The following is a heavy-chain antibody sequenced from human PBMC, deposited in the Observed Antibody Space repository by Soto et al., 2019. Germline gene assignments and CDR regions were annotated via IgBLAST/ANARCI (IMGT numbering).Heavy chain of an antibody. D-gene: IGHD3-22*01. CDR2: IYYSGST. V-gene: IGHV4-59*01. J-gene: IGHJ4*02. CDR1: GGSISSYY. CDR3: ARDYYYDSSGYWPL. Sequence: SETLSLTCTVSGGSISSYYWSWIRQPPGKGLEWIGYIYYSGSTNYNPSLKSRVTISVDTSKNQFSLKLSSVTAADTAVYYCARDYYYDSSGYWPLWGQGTLVTVSS.